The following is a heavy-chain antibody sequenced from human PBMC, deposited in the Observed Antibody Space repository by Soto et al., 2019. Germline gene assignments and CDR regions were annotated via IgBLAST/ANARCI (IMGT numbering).Heavy chain of an antibody. D-gene: IGHD3-9*01. Sequence: PERSLRLTCAAPGCTRSSYTMSWDRQAPGKGQEWVSAISGSGGSTYYADSVKGRFTISRDNSRNTLYLQMNSLRAEDTAVYYCAKEGPLRYFDWPLGSFDYWGQGTLVTVSS. CDR2: ISGSGGST. V-gene: IGHV3-23*01. CDR1: GCTRSSYT. J-gene: IGHJ4*02. CDR3: AKEGPLRYFDWPLGSFDY.